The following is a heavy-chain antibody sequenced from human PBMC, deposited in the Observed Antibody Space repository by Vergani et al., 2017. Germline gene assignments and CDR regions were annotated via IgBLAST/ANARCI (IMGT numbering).Heavy chain of an antibody. CDR2: IYYSGST. Sequence: QLQLQESGPGLVKPSETLSLTCTVSGGSISSSSYYWGWIRQPPGKGLEWIGSIYYSGSTYYNPSLKSRVTISVDTSKNQFSLKLSSVTAADTAVYYCARNTWDFWSGYPLYFDYWGQGTLVTVSS. CDR1: GGSISSSSYY. J-gene: IGHJ4*02. D-gene: IGHD3-3*01. CDR3: ARNTWDFWSGYPLYFDY. V-gene: IGHV4-39*01.